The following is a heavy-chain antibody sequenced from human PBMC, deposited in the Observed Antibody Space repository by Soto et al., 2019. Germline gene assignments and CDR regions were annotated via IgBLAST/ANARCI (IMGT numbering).Heavy chain of an antibody. Sequence: PGGSLRLSCAASGFTFSSYAMHWVRQAPGKGLEWVAVISYDGSNKYYADSVKGRFTISRDNSKNTLYLQMNSLRAEDTAVYYCARPRGSSSSWLGGYYYGMDVWGQGTTVTVSS. CDR3: ARPRGSSSSWLGGYYYGMDV. CDR2: ISYDGSNK. V-gene: IGHV3-30-3*01. D-gene: IGHD6-13*01. J-gene: IGHJ6*02. CDR1: GFTFSSYA.